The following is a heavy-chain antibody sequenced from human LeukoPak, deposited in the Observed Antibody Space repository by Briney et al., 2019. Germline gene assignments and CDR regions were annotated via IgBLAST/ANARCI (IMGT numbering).Heavy chain of an antibody. CDR1: GGSISSYY. V-gene: IGHV4-59*12. CDR3: ARDGQDDYGMDV. Sequence: KPSETLSLTCTVSGGSISSYYWSWIRQPPGKGLEWIGYIYYSGSTYYNPSLKSRVTISVDTSKNQFSLKLSSVTAADTAVYYCARDGQDDYGMDVWGQGTTVTVSS. CDR2: IYYSGST. J-gene: IGHJ6*02.